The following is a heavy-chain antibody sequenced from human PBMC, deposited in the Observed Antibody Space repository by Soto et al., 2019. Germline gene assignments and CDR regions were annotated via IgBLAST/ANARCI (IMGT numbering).Heavy chain of an antibody. D-gene: IGHD6-13*01. J-gene: IGHJ6*02. CDR3: AKDRDGAAAGPTKFYGMDV. V-gene: IGHV3-23*01. CDR1: GFTFSSYA. Sequence: EVQLLESGGGLVQPGGSLRLSCAASGFTFSSYAMSWVRQAPGKGLEWVSVISGSVDSTYYADSVRGRFTISRDNSKNTLYLHINSLRAEDTAVYYCAKDRDGAAAGPTKFYGMDVWGQGTTVTVSS. CDR2: ISGSVDST.